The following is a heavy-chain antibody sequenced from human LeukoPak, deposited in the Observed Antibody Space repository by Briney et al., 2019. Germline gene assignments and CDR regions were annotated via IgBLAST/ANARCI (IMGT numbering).Heavy chain of an antibody. CDR2: ISYDGSNK. CDR3: ARERSANWVGSTNAFDI. V-gene: IGHV3-30*03. J-gene: IGHJ3*02. CDR1: GFTFSSYG. D-gene: IGHD7-27*01. Sequence: GGSLRLSCAASGFTFSSYGMHWVRQAPGKGLEWVAVISYDGSNKYYADSVKGRFTISRDNSKNTLYLQMNSLRAEDTAVYYCARERSANWVGSTNAFDIWGQGTMVTVSS.